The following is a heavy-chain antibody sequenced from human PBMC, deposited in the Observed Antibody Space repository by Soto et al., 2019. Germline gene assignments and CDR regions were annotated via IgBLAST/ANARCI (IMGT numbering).Heavy chain of an antibody. Sequence: SETLSLTCPVSGGSISSSSYYWGWIRQPPGKGLEWIGSIYYSGSTYYNPSLKSRVTISVDTFKNQFSLNLSSVTAADTAVYYCAREGGIVGATAADYWGQGTLVTVSS. D-gene: IGHD1-26*01. CDR2: IYYSGST. CDR3: AREGGIVGATAADY. V-gene: IGHV4-39*07. J-gene: IGHJ4*02. CDR1: GGSISSSSYY.